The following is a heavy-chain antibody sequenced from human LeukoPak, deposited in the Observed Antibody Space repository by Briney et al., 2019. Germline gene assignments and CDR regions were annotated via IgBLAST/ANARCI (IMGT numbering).Heavy chain of an antibody. J-gene: IGHJ4*02. V-gene: IGHV3-48*01. CDR3: ARSVPFDY. Sequence: PGGSPRLSCAASGFTFSSYSMNWVRQAPGKELEWVSYISSSSSTIYYADSVKGRFTISRDNAKNSLYLQMNSLRAEDTAVYYCARSVPFDYWGQGTLVTVSS. CDR1: GFTFSSYS. CDR2: ISSSSSTI.